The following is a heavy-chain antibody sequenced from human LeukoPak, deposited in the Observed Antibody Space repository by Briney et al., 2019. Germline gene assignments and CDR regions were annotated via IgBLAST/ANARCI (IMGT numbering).Heavy chain of an antibody. CDR2: IYYSGST. V-gene: IGHV4-59*01. J-gene: IGHJ4*02. CDR3: ARVGGSSGWYSLDY. D-gene: IGHD6-19*01. CDR1: GGSISSYY. Sequence: IPSETLSLTYTVSGGSISSYYWSWIRQPPGKGLEWIGYIYYSGSTNYNPSLKSRVTISVDTSKNQFSLKLSSVTAADTAVYYCARVGGSSGWYSLDYWGQGTLVTVSS.